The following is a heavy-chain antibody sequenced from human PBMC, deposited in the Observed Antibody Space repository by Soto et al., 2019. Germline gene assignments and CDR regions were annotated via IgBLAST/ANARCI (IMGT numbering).Heavy chain of an antibody. Sequence: QVQLVESGGGVVQPGRSLNLSCSTSGFIFNIFGMHWVRQAPGKGLEWVAAISYNGQNKYYADSVKGRFTISRDDSRSTLYLQMTNLRSEDAALYYCSNQKGDIAPGEYWGQGTLVTVSS. CDR1: GFIFNIFG. CDR2: ISYNGQNK. CDR3: SNQKGDIAPGEY. V-gene: IGHV3-30*18. D-gene: IGHD2-21*02. J-gene: IGHJ4*01.